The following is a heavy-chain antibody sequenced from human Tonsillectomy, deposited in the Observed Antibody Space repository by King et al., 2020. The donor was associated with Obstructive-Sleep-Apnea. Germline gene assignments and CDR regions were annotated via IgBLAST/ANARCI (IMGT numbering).Heavy chain of an antibody. J-gene: IGHJ4*02. CDR1: GFTFSSYA. D-gene: IGHD6-13*01. V-gene: IGHV3-23*04. CDR2: ISSSGGST. CDR3: AGSGYSSSWFYGY. Sequence: VQLVESGGGLVQPGGSLRLSCAASGFTFSSYAMSWVRQAPGKWLEWVSAISSSGGSTYFSDSVEGRFTRSRDNSKNTLYLQMNSLRAEDTAVYYCAGSGYSSSWFYGYWGQGTLVTVSS.